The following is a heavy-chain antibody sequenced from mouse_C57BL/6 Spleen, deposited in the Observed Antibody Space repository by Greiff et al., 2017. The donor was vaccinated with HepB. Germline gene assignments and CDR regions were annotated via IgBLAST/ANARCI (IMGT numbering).Heavy chain of an antibody. D-gene: IGHD2-4*01. CDR3: ARSGYDYDDWFAY. Sequence: VQLQQSGPELVKPGASVKIPCKASGYTFTDYNMDWVKQSHGKSLEWIGDINPNNGGTNYNQKFKGKATLTVDKSSSTAYMELRSLTSEDTAVYCGARSGYDYDDWFAYWGQGTLVTVSA. V-gene: IGHV1-18*01. CDR2: INPNNGGT. J-gene: IGHJ3*01. CDR1: GYTFTDYN.